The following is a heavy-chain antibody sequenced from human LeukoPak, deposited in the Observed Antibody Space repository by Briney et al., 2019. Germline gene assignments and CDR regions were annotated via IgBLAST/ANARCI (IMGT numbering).Heavy chain of an antibody. CDR2: IRYDGSNK. Sequence: GGSLRLSCAASGFTYSSYGMHWVRQAPGKGLEWVAFIRYDGSNKYYADSVKGRFTISRVNSKNTLYLQMNSLRAEDTAVYYCAKAMVRGVTILTYFDYWGQGTLVTVSS. J-gene: IGHJ4*02. V-gene: IGHV3-30*02. D-gene: IGHD3-10*01. CDR3: AKAMVRGVTILTYFDY. CDR1: GFTYSSYG.